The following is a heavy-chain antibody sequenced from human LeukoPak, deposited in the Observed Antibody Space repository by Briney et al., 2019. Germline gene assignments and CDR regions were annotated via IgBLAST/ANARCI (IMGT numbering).Heavy chain of an antibody. CDR2: INSDGRTT. CDR3: AREGYYDSSGYSIRFSY. Sequence: GGSLRLSCEASEFTFSSYWMHWVRQAPGKGLVWVSRINSDGRTTIYADSVKGRFTISRDNARNTLYLQMNSLRAEDTAVYYCAREGYYDSSGYSIRFSYWGQGTLVTVSS. CDR1: EFTFSSYW. D-gene: IGHD3-22*01. J-gene: IGHJ4*02. V-gene: IGHV3-74*01.